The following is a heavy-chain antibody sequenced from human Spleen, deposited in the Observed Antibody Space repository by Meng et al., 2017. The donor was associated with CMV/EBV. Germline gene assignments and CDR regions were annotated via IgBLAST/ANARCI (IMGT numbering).Heavy chain of an antibody. CDR1: GGSISSYY. CDR3: ARGGYDFWSGYPLPYFDY. D-gene: IGHD3-3*01. J-gene: IGHJ4*02. CDR2: IYYTGST. Sequence: SETLSLTCTVSGGSISSYYWSWIRQPPGKGLEWIGYIYYTGSTNYNPSLKSRVTISVDTSKNQFSLKLSSVTAADTAVYYCARGGYDFWSGYPLPYFDYWGQGTLVTVSS. V-gene: IGHV4-59*12.